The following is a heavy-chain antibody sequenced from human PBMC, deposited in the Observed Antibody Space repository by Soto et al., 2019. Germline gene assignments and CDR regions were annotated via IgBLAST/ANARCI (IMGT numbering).Heavy chain of an antibody. V-gene: IGHV4-39*01. D-gene: IGHD1-26*01. Sequence: QLHLRESGPGLVKPSETLSLTCTVSGGSITSSSYYWGWIRQPPGKGLEWIGRIYYSGSTYYNPSLKSRVTISVDTSNNQFSQNLSSVTAAYTAVYYCATQEVGGSYVYTFDPWGQGTLVTVSS. CDR1: GGSITSSSYY. CDR2: IYYSGST. CDR3: ATQEVGGSYVYTFDP. J-gene: IGHJ5*02.